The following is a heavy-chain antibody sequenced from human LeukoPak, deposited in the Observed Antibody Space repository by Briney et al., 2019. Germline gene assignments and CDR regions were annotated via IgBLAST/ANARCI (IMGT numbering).Heavy chain of an antibody. V-gene: IGHV4-59*01. CDR2: IYYSGNT. J-gene: IGHJ4*02. D-gene: IGHD1-1*01. Sequence: SETLSLTCTVSGGSISSYYWSWVRQPPGKGLEWIGYIYYSGNTNYNPSLESRVTMSVDTSKNKFSLKLKSVTAADAAVYYCARQGQRRNPWYYFTTGAREPWSPSP. CDR3: ARQGQRRNPWYYFTT. CDR1: GGSISSYY.